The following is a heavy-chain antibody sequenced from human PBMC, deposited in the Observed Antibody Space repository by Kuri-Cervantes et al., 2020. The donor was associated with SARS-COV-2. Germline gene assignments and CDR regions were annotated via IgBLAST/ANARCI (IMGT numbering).Heavy chain of an antibody. Sequence: CGPTLVKPTHTLTLTCTFSGLPLRTSGVGVGWIRKPPGKALEWVALIYWRADKRYSPSLKSRLNITQDTSKNQVVLTMSNMDPGDTATYYCAHRRALRCLGGSHMCGGPFDYWGQGTLVTVSS. J-gene: IGHJ4*02. CDR3: AHRRALRCLGGSHMCGGPFDY. CDR1: GLPLRTSGVG. V-gene: IGHV2-5*01. D-gene: IGHD3-16*01. CDR2: IYWRADK.